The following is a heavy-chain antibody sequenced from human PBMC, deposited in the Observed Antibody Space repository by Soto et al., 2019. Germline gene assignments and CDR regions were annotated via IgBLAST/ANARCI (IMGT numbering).Heavy chain of an antibody. J-gene: IGHJ6*02. V-gene: IGHV3-53*01. D-gene: IGHD3-10*01. CDR3: VRPLPSGRNYGLDV. CDR2: IYDNGTT. CDR1: GLTVSNAY. Sequence: AGSLRLSCAASGLTVSNAYMAWFRQVPGMGLEWVSVIYDNGTTYYADSVKGRFTISRDTSTNTLSLQMDSLRAEDTAVYYCVRPLPSGRNYGLDVWGQGTTVTVSS.